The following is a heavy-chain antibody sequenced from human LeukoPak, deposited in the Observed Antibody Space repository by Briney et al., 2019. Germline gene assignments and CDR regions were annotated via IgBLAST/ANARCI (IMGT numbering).Heavy chain of an antibody. Sequence: GGSLRLSCTASGLTFGDYAMSWVRQAPGKGLVWVSHISGDESRTTYADSVQGRFTISRDNAKNTLYLQMNSLRVEDTAVYYCVRDDGYYYGSGTYYRHWGQGTLVTVSS. CDR1: GLTFGDYA. J-gene: IGHJ4*02. V-gene: IGHV3-74*01. CDR3: VRDDGYYYGSGTYYRH. CDR2: ISGDESRT. D-gene: IGHD3-10*01.